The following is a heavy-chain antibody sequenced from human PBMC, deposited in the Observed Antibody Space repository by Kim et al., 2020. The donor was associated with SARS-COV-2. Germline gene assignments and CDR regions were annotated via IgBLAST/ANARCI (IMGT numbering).Heavy chain of an antibody. CDR1: GFTFSSYG. J-gene: IGHJ6*01. Sequence: GGSLRLSCAASGFTFSSYGMHWVRQAPGKGLEWVAVIWYDGSNKHYADSVKGRFTISRDNSKNTLYLQMNSLRAGDTAVYYCARDLRMDFDWFRYYYYGMDVWGQGTTVTVSS. D-gene: IGHD3-9*01. CDR3: ARDLRMDFDWFRYYYYGMDV. V-gene: IGHV3-33*01. CDR2: IWYDGSNK.